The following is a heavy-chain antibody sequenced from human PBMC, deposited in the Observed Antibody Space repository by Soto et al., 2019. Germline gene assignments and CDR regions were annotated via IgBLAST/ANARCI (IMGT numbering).Heavy chain of an antibody. V-gene: IGHV3-9*01. CDR1: GFTFDDYA. CDR3: AKEKAAYYDFRSAYYPRSNFDY. J-gene: IGHJ4*02. D-gene: IGHD3-3*01. Sequence: PGGSLRLSCAASGFTFDDYAMHWVRQAPGKGLEWVSGISWNSGSIGYADSVKGRFTISRDNAKNSLYLQMNSLRAEDTALYYCAKEKAAYYDFRSAYYPRSNFDYWGQGTLVTVSS. CDR2: ISWNSGSI.